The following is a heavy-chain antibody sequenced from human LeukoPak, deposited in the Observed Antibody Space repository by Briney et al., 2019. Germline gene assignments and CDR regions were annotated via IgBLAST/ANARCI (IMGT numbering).Heavy chain of an antibody. V-gene: IGHV4-61*02. CDR2: IYTSGST. D-gene: IGHD3-3*01. J-gene: IGHJ5*02. CDR3: ARDLTIFGVINWFDP. Sequence: MPSETLSLTCTVSGGSISSSNYYWSWIRQPAGKGLEWIGRIYTSGSTNYNPSLKSRVTTSVDTSKNQFSLKLSSVTAADTAVYYCARDLTIFGVINWFDPWGQGTLVTVSS. CDR1: GGSISSSNYY.